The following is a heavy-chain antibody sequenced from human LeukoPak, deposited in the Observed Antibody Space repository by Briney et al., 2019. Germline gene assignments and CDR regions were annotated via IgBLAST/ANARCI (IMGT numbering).Heavy chain of an antibody. CDR2: LSAYNGNT. J-gene: IGHJ6*02. Sequence: ASLQIFSRASAYTFTSNGISWLRQEPGQGLQWMGSLSAYNGNTNCAQKLQGRVTMITNTSTRIAYMELRSLRSDDTAVYYCARVLTGTTFYYYYYGMDVWGQGTTVTVSS. CDR3: ARVLTGTTFYYYYYGMDV. V-gene: IGHV1-18*01. CDR1: AYTFTSNG. D-gene: IGHD1-7*01.